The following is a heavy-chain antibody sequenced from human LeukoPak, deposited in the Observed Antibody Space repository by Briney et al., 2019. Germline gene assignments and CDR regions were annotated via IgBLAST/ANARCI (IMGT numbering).Heavy chain of an antibody. Sequence: ASVKVSCKASGGTFSSYAISWVRQATGQGLEWMGWMNPNSGNTGYAQKFQGRVTITRNTSISTAYMELSSLRSEDTAVYYCARGWYDFWSGYSWAYYYYMDVWGKGTTVTVSS. V-gene: IGHV1-8*03. CDR1: GGTFSSYA. CDR2: MNPNSGNT. CDR3: ARGWYDFWSGYSWAYYYYMDV. D-gene: IGHD3-3*01. J-gene: IGHJ6*03.